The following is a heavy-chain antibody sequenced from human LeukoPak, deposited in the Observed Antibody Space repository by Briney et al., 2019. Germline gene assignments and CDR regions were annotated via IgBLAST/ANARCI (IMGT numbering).Heavy chain of an antibody. J-gene: IGHJ4*02. CDR1: GFTFSSYW. D-gene: IGHD3-10*01. Sequence: GGSLRLSCAASGFTFSSYWMTWVRQAPAKGLEWVANIKEDGSEKNYVDSVKGRFTISRDNAKNSLYLQMNSLRAEDTAVYYCARFARSPDCWGQGTLVTVSS. CDR2: IKEDGSEK. V-gene: IGHV3-7*01. CDR3: ARFARSPDC.